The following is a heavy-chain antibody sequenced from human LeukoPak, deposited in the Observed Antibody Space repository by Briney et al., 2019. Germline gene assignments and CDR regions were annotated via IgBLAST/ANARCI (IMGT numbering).Heavy chain of an antibody. D-gene: IGHD1-7*01. CDR3: ARDMKLELPASSAYFYGMDV. CDR1: GYTFSNYW. V-gene: IGHV3-7*01. J-gene: IGHJ6*02. CDR2: IKQGGSEK. Sequence: GGSLRLSCAASGYTFSNYWMSWVRQAPGKGLEWVANIKQGGSEKYYVDSVRGRFTISRDNAKNSLCLQMNSLRAEDTAVYYCARDMKLELPASSAYFYGMDVWGRGTTVTVSS.